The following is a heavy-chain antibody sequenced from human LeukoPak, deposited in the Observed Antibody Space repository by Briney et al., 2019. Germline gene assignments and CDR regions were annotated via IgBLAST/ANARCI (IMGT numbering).Heavy chain of an antibody. J-gene: IGHJ4*02. CDR3: AKDPPCSSATCYDFFEY. V-gene: IGHV3-23*01. D-gene: IGHD2-2*01. CDR2: ISGSGGST. CDR1: GFTFTSYA. Sequence: GGSLRLSWAASGFTFTSYAMSWVRQAPGKGLEWVSAISGSGGSTYYTDSVKGRFTISRDSSTSTLYLQMSSLRAEDTAIYYCAKDPPCSSATCYDFFEYWGQGTLVTVSS.